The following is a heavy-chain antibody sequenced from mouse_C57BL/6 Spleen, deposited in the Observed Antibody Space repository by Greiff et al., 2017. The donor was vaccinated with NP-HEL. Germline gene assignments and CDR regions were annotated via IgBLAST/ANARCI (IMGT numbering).Heavy chain of an antibody. V-gene: IGHV5-4*03. Sequence: EVKVVESGGGLVKPGGSLKLSCAASGFTFSSCAMSWVRQTPEKRLEWVATISDGGSYTYYPDNVKGRFTISRDNAKNNLYLQMSHLKSEDTAMYYCARGGYGLYAMDYWGQGTSVTVSS. J-gene: IGHJ4*01. D-gene: IGHD1-1*01. CDR3: ARGGYGLYAMDY. CDR1: GFTFSSCA. CDR2: ISDGGSYT.